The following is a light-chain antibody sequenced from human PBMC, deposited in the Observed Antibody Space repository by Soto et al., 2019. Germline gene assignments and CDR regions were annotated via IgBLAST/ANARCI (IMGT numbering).Light chain of an antibody. CDR2: DAS. Sequence: VMTQSPGTLSVSPGETATLSCGTSQSVSTNLAWYQQKPGQPPRLLIYDASTRATGIPDRFSGSGSGTDFTLTISRLEPEDFAVYYCHQYSGPPYTVGQGTKLEIK. CDR1: QSVSTN. J-gene: IGKJ2*01. V-gene: IGKV3-20*01. CDR3: HQYSGPPYT.